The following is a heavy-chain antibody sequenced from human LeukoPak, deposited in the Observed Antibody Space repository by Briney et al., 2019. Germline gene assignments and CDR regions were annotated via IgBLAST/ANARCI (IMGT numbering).Heavy chain of an antibody. Sequence: GGSLRLSCAASGFTFSSHSMNWVRQAPGKGPEWVSSISSSSSYIYYADSVKGRFTISRDNAKNSLYLQMNSLRAEDTAVYYCARDRSSKEGNYWGQGTLVTVSS. CDR3: ARDRSSKEGNY. CDR2: ISSSSSYI. V-gene: IGHV3-21*01. D-gene: IGHD3-10*01. J-gene: IGHJ4*02. CDR1: GFTFSSHS.